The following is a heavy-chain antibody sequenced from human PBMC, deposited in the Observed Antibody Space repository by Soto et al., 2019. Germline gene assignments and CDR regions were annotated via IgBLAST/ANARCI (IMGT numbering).Heavy chain of an antibody. CDR2: ISSSGGTT. CDR1: GFTFSSFA. V-gene: IGHV3-23*01. Sequence: GGSLRLSCAVSGFTFSSFAMSWVRQAPGKGLEWVSVISSSGGTTYYADSVKGRFTISRDNSKNTLFLQMNSLRAEDTAVYYCAKETGSGSYSPIDYWGQGTLVTVSS. CDR3: AKETGSGSYSPIDY. D-gene: IGHD2-15*01. J-gene: IGHJ4*02.